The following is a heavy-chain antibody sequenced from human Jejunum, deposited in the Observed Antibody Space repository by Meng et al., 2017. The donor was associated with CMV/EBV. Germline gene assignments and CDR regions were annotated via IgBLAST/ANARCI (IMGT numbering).Heavy chain of an antibody. CDR1: GCSLGSMSPS. J-gene: IGHJ5*02. CDR2: INYSGTS. V-gene: IGHV4-39*07. D-gene: IGHD6-19*01. Sequence: SGCSLGSMSPSGGGVLQAPGKGLEWIGGINYSGTSYYNPSLYSRVTISLDTSKNQFSLTLTSVTAADTAVYFCTRRPIAVTGRDWFDPWGQGTLVTVSS. CDR3: TRRPIAVTGRDWFDP.